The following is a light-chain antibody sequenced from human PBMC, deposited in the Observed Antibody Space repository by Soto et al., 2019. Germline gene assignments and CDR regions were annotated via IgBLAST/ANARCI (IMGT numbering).Light chain of an antibody. CDR1: QSIGDS. CDR2: DVS. V-gene: IGKV1-5*01. CDR3: QQYDNRPFT. J-gene: IGKJ3*01. Sequence: DIQMTQSPSTLSASVGDRVTITCRASQSIGDSLAWYQQKPGKAPYLLISDVSSLERGVPSRFSGSGSGTEFTLTISSMQPDDFATFYCQQYDNRPFTFGPGTTVDLK.